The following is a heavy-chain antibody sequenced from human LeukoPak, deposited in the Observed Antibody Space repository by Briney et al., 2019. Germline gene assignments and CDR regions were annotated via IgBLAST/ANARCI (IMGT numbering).Heavy chain of an antibody. Sequence: GGSLRLSCAASGFTFSSYAMSWVRQAPGKGLEWVSVIYSGTSTYYADSVKGRFTISTDNSKDTLYLQMNSLRAEDTAVYYCARGNWNYPFDYWGQGTLVTVSS. CDR1: GFTFSSYA. CDR2: IYSGTST. CDR3: ARGNWNYPFDY. D-gene: IGHD1-7*01. V-gene: IGHV3-53*01. J-gene: IGHJ4*02.